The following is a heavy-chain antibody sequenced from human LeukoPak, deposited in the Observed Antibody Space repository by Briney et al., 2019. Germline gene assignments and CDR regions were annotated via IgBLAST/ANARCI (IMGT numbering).Heavy chain of an antibody. CDR2: IYHSGNT. V-gene: IGHV4-38-2*02. CDR3: ARDWSTTSHYYMDV. CDR1: GYSISGGYY. D-gene: IGHD2-2*01. J-gene: IGHJ6*03. Sequence: SETLSLTCNVSGYSISGGYYWGWIRQPPGKGLEWIGIIYHSGNTYYNPSLKSRITILVDTSKNQFSLKLSSVTAADTAVYYCARDWSTTSHYYMDVWGKGTTVTVSS.